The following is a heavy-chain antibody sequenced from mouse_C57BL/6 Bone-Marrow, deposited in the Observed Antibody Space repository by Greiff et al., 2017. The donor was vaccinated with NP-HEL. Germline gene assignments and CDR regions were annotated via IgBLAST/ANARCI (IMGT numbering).Heavy chain of an antibody. CDR3: ARSNYGSSFFFAY. D-gene: IGHD1-1*01. J-gene: IGHJ3*01. V-gene: IGHV1-80*01. CDR2: IYPGDGDT. Sequence: QVQLQQSGAELVKPGASVKISCKASGYAFSSYWMNWVKQRPGKGLEWIGQIYPGDGDTNYNGKFKGKATLTADKSSSTAYMQLSSLTSEDSAVYFCARSNYGSSFFFAYWGQGTLVTVSA. CDR1: GYAFSSYW.